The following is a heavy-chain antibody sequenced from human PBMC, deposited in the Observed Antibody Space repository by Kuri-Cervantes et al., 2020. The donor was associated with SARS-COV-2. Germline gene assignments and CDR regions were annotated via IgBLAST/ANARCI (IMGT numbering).Heavy chain of an antibody. V-gene: IGHV1-46*01. J-gene: IGHJ4*02. CDR2: INPSDGWT. CDR3: AREGIVVVIGAYFDY. Sequence: ASVKVSCKASGYTFTNFYIHWVRQAPGQGFEWMGIINPSDGWTSYAQKFQGRVTVTSDTSTTTVYMEVTSLRSEDTAVYYCAREGIVVVIGAYFDYWGQGTLVTVSS. D-gene: IGHD3-22*01. CDR1: GYTFTNFY.